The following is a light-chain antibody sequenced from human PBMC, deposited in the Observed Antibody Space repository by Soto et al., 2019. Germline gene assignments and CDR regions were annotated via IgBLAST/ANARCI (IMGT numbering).Light chain of an antibody. Sequence: DIQMIQSPSTLSASVGDRVTITCRASQSISSWLAWYQQKPGKAPNLLIYEASRLESAVPSRFSGSASGTEFTLTINSLQPDDFATYFCQQYSSYPETFGQGTKV. CDR3: QQYSSYPET. V-gene: IGKV1-5*03. CDR2: EAS. J-gene: IGKJ1*01. CDR1: QSISSW.